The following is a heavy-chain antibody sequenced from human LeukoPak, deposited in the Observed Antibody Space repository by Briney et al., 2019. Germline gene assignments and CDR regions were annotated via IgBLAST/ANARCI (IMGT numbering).Heavy chain of an antibody. V-gene: IGHV3-21*01. D-gene: IGHD1-26*01. CDR2: ISSRSDYK. CDR1: GFTFSTYS. CDR3: TREDGIVGVTSAFDV. Sequence: GGSLRLSCAASGFTFSTYSMNWVRQAPGKGLEWVSSISSRSDYKYYAVSVKGRFTISRDNAKNSLYLQMNSLGPEDTAVYYCTREDGIVGVTSAFDVWGQGTMATVSS. J-gene: IGHJ3*01.